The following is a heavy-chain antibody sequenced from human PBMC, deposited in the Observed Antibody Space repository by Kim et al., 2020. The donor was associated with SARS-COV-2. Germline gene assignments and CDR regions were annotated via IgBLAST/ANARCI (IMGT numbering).Heavy chain of an antibody. CDR3: VRGQQWLIKN. CDR2: ISRDGGEI. D-gene: IGHD6-19*01. CDR1: GFTFDDYV. V-gene: IGHV3-43*02. Sequence: GGSLRLSCAASGFTFDDYVIQWVRQVPGKGLEWVSLISRDGGEIKYADSVKGRFTISRDNSKKSVYLQMNSLRSDDTALYYCVRGQQWLIKNWGQGTQVTVSS. J-gene: IGHJ4*02.